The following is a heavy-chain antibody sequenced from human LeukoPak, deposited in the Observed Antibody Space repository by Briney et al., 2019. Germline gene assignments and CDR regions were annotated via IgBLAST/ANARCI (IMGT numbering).Heavy chain of an antibody. CDR1: GFTFSSYA. D-gene: IGHD1-26*01. CDR2: ISGSGGST. V-gene: IGHV3-23*01. J-gene: IGHJ4*02. CDR3: AKDLGGSYYPSLGNYFDY. Sequence: GGSLRLSCAASGFTFSSYAMSWVRQAPGKGLEWVSAISGSGGSTYYADSVKGRFTISRDNSKNTLYLQMNSLRAEDTAVYYCAKDLGGSYYPSLGNYFDYWGQGTLVTVSS.